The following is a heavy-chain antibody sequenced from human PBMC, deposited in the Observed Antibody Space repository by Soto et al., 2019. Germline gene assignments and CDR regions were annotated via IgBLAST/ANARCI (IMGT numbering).Heavy chain of an antibody. J-gene: IGHJ3*02. CDR3: ARTILRFLEWLSPSAFDI. V-gene: IGHV4-4*02. CDR1: GGSISGSNW. Sequence: SETLSLTCAVSGGSISGSNWWSWVRQPPGKGLEWIGEIYHSGSTNYNPSLKSRVTISVDTSKNQFSLKLSSVTAADTAVYYCARTILRFLEWLSPSAFDIWGQGTMVTVSS. CDR2: IYHSGST. D-gene: IGHD3-3*01.